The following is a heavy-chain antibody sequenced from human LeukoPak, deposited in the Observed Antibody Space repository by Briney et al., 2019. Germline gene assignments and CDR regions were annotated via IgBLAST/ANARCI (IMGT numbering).Heavy chain of an antibody. D-gene: IGHD6-19*01. Sequence: GGSLRLSCAASGFTFSTYWMHWVRQAPGKGLVWVSRINGEGRSTSYADSVKGRFTISRGNAKNTLYLQMNSLRAEDTAVYYCAREANSGYSGGDDAFDIWGQGTMVTVSS. J-gene: IGHJ3*02. CDR3: AREANSGYSGGDDAFDI. CDR2: INGEGRST. V-gene: IGHV3-74*01. CDR1: GFTFSTYW.